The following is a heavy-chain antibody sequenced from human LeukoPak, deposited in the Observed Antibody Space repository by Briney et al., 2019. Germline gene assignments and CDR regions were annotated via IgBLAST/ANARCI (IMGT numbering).Heavy chain of an antibody. CDR1: GFTFSSYG. CDR2: IRYDGSNK. V-gene: IGHV3-30*02. J-gene: IGHJ3*02. CDR3: XXDVEMATITGNDAFDI. D-gene: IGHD5-24*01. Sequence: GGSLRLSCAASGFTFSSYGMHWVRQAPGKGLEWVAFIRYDGSNKYYADSVKGRFTISRDNSKNTLYLQMNSLRAEDTAVYYCXXDVEMATITGNDAFDIWGQGTMVTVSS.